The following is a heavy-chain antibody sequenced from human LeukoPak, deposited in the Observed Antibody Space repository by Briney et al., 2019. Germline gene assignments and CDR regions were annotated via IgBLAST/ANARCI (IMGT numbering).Heavy chain of an antibody. CDR2: INHSGKT. V-gene: IGHV4-34*10. Sequence: PSETLSLTCGVYSGPLSRSFSDFYWSWIRQSPGKGLEWLGEINHSGKTTYNPSLRSRINMLLDKTKNQFSLRLTSVTTADTALYFCARSTFWFDPWGQGTLVTVSS. CDR1: SGPLSRSFSDFY. CDR3: ARSTFWFDP. J-gene: IGHJ5*02.